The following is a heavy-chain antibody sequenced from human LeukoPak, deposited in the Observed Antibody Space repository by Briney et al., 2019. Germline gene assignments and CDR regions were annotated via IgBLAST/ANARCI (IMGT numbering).Heavy chain of an antibody. CDR2: ISYDGSNK. CDR1: GFTFSSYA. J-gene: IGHJ4*02. Sequence: GRSLRLSCAASGFTFSSYAMHWVRQAPGKGLEWVAVISYDGSNKYYADSVKGRFTISRDNSKNTLYLRMNSLSAGDTAVYYCAGNSILTGYYLFDYWGQGTLVTVSS. D-gene: IGHD3-9*01. V-gene: IGHV3-30-3*01. CDR3: AGNSILTGYYLFDY.